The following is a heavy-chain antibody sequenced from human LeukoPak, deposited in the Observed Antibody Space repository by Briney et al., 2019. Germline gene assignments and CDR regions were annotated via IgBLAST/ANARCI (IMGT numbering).Heavy chain of an antibody. J-gene: IGHJ5*02. CDR1: GGSFSSYY. CDR2: INHSGST. Sequence: PSETLSLTCAVYGGSFSSYYWSWIRQPPGKGLEWIGEINHSGSTNYNPSLKSRVTISVDTSKNQFSLKLSSVTAADTAVYYCARGLGYYYGSGSYYNPLGQGTLVTVSS. D-gene: IGHD3-10*01. V-gene: IGHV4-34*01. CDR3: ARGLGYYYGSGSYYNP.